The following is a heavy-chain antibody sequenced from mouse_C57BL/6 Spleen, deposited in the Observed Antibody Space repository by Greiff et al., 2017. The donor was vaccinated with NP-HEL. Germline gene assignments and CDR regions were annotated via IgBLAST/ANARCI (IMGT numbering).Heavy chain of an antibody. V-gene: IGHV1-4*01. J-gene: IGHJ4*01. Sequence: QVQLQQSGADLARPGASVKMSCKASGYTFTSYTMHWVKQRPGQGLEWIGYINPSSGYTKYNQKFKDKATLTADKSSSTAYMQLSSLTSEDSAVYYCARSLLNAMDYWGQGTSVTVSS. CDR2: INPSSGYT. CDR3: ARSLLNAMDY. D-gene: IGHD2-1*01. CDR1: GYTFTSYT.